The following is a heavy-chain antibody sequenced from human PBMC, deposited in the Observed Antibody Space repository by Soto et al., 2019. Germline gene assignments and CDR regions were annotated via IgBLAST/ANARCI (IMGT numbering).Heavy chain of an antibody. D-gene: IGHD3-22*01. CDR1: GGSISSGGYS. V-gene: IGHV4-30-2*01. Sequence: SSETLSLTCAVSGGSISSGGYSWSWIRQPPGQGLEWIGYIYHSGSTYYNPSLKSRVTISVDRSKNQFSLKLSSVTAADTAVYYCARVANYYDSSGYYLHDAFDIWGQGTMVTVSS. J-gene: IGHJ3*02. CDR3: ARVANYYDSSGYYLHDAFDI. CDR2: IYHSGST.